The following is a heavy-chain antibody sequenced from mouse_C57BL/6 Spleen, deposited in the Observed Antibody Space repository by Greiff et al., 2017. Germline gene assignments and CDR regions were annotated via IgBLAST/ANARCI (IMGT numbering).Heavy chain of an antibody. CDR3: VRDSSGAFAY. Sequence: EVQLVESGGGLVQPKGSLKLSCAASGFSFNTYAMNWVRQAPGPGLEWVARIRSKSNNYATYYADSVKDRFTISRDDSESVLYLQMNNLKAEDAAMYYCVRDSSGAFAYWGQGTLVTVSA. V-gene: IGHV10-1*01. D-gene: IGHD3-2*02. CDR2: IRSKSNNYAT. CDR1: GFSFNTYA. J-gene: IGHJ3*01.